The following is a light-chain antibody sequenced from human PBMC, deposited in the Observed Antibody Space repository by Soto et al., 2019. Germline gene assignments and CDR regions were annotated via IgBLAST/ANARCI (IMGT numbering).Light chain of an antibody. CDR2: DTS. CDR1: QSISIW. Sequence: DIQMTQSPSTLSAFVGDRVTITCRASQSISIWLAWYKQKPEKAPKLLIYDTSNLESGVPSRFSGSGSGTEFTLTISSLQPDDFATYYCQQYHNLLTFGGGPKVEIK. CDR3: QQYHNLLT. J-gene: IGKJ4*01. V-gene: IGKV1-5*01.